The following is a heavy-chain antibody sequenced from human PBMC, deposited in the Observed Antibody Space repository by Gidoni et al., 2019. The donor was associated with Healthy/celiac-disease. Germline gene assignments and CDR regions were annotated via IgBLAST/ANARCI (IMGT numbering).Heavy chain of an antibody. D-gene: IGHD1-20*01. Sequence: QITLKESGPTLVKPTPTLTLTCTFPGFSLSTSGVGVGWIRQPPGKALEWLALIYWDDDKRYSPSLKSRLTITKDTSKNQVVLTMTNMDPVDIATYYCAHSRRYNFYYYYYMDVWGKGTTVTVSS. CDR2: IYWDDDK. CDR1: GFSLSTSGVG. J-gene: IGHJ6*03. CDR3: AHSRRYNFYYYYYMDV. V-gene: IGHV2-5*02.